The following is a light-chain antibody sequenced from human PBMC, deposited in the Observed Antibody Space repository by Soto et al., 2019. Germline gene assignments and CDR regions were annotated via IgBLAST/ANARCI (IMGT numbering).Light chain of an antibody. CDR2: GAS. J-gene: IGKJ4*01. Sequence: EIVLTQSPGTLSLSPVEIATLSFMASQSVSSSYLAWYQQKPGQAPRLLIYGASSRATGIPDRFSGSGSGTDFTLTISRLEPEDFAVYYCQQYGSSPLTFGGGAKVDI. CDR3: QQYGSSPLT. V-gene: IGKV3-20*01. CDR1: QSVSSSY.